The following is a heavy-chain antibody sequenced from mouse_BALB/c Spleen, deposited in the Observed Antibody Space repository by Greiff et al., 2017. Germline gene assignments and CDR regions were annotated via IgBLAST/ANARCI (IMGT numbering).Heavy chain of an antibody. CDR2: ISSGSSTI. J-gene: IGHJ2*01. Sequence: EVKVEESGGGLVQPGGSRKLSCAASGFTFSSFGMHWVRQAPEKGLEWVAYISSGSSTIYYADTVKGRFTISRDNPKNTLFLQMTSLRSEDTAMYYCARSENFDYWGQGTTLTVSS. V-gene: IGHV5-17*02. CDR1: GFTFSSFG. CDR3: ARSENFDY.